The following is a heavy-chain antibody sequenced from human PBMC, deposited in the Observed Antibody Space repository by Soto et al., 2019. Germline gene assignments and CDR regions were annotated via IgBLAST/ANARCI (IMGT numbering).Heavy chain of an antibody. V-gene: IGHV3-30*18. Sequence: QVRLVESGGGVVQPGRSLRLSCAASGFTFSSYGMHWVRQAPGKGLEWVAVISYDGSNKYYADSVKGRFTISRDNSKNTLYLQMNSLRAEDTAVYYCAKDSYSNYPRYYFDYWGQGTLVTVSS. J-gene: IGHJ4*02. CDR2: ISYDGSNK. CDR1: GFTFSSYG. D-gene: IGHD4-4*01. CDR3: AKDSYSNYPRYYFDY.